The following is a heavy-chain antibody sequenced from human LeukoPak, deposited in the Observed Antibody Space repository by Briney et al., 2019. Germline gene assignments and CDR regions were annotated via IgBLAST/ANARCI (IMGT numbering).Heavy chain of an antibody. D-gene: IGHD1-26*01. Sequence: PSETLSLTCTVSLDSTTSNFWSWVRQPPGKGLEWIGEIHRSGSPNYNPSLQSRVTISIDRSRNQIVLELSSVTAADTAVYYCARGIVGANKSRWFDPWGQGTPVTVSS. CDR2: IHRSGSP. J-gene: IGHJ5*02. CDR1: LDSTTSNF. CDR3: ARGIVGANKSRWFDP. V-gene: IGHV4-4*02.